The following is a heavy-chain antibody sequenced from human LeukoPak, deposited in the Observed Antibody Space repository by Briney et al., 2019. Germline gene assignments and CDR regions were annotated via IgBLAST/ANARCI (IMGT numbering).Heavy chain of an antibody. Sequence: SETLSLTCIVSGYSITSGYYWSWIRQPAGKGLEWIGRIYTSGSTNYNPSLKSRVTISIDTSKNQFSLKLSSVTAADTAVYYCARHRLGDNLDYWGQGTLVTVSS. D-gene: IGHD3-10*01. J-gene: IGHJ4*02. V-gene: IGHV4-61*02. CDR1: GYSITSGYY. CDR3: ARHRLGDNLDY. CDR2: IYTSGST.